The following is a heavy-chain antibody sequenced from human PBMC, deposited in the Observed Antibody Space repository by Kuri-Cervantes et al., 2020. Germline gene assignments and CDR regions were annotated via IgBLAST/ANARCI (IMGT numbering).Heavy chain of an antibody. CDR2: ISYDGSNK. D-gene: IGHD1-26*01. Sequence: GESLRLSCAASGFTLSSYAIHWVRQAPGKGLEWVAVISYDGSNKYYADSVKGRFTISRDNSKNTLYLQMNSLRAEDTAVYYCATGVGATGYWGHGTLVTVSS. CDR3: ATGVGATGY. V-gene: IGHV3-30-3*01. CDR1: GFTLSSYA. J-gene: IGHJ4*01.